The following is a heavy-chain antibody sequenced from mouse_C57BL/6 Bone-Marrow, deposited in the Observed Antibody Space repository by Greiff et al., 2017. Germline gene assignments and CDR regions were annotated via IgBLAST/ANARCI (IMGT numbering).Heavy chain of an antibody. V-gene: IGHV6-6*01. CDR1: GFTFSDAW. CDR3: TNYYGSSYPFAC. J-gene: IGHJ3*01. Sequence: EVMLVESGGGLVPPGGSMKLSCAASGFTFSDAWMDWVRQSPEKGREWVAEIRNKANNHATYYAESVKGRFTISRDDSKSSVYLQMNSLRSEDTGIYYCTNYYGSSYPFACWGQGTLVTVSA. CDR2: IRNKANNHAT. D-gene: IGHD1-1*01.